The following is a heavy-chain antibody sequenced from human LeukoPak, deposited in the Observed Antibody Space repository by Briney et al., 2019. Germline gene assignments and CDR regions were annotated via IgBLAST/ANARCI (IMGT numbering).Heavy chain of an antibody. J-gene: IGHJ4*02. CDR2: IRYDGSKK. CDR1: RFCFSSYG. V-gene: IGHV3-30*02. CDR3: AKDVMPNNYVARQIDY. D-gene: IGHD3-10*02. Sequence: GESLRVSCGASRFCFSSYGMHWVRQAPGKGLEWVAFIRYDGSKKYYADSLKGRFTVSRDNSRNTLYLQMNSLRPEDTAVYYCAKDVMPNNYVARQIDYWGQGTLVTVSS.